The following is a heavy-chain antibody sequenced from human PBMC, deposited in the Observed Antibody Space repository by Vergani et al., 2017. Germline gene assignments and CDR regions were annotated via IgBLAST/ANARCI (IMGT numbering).Heavy chain of an antibody. CDR1: GFTFSSYA. D-gene: IGHD3-3*01. Sequence: EVQLLESGGGLVQPGGSLRLSCAASGFTFSSYAMSWVRQAPGKGLEWVSAISGSGGSTYYEDSVKVRFTISRDNSKKTLYLQMNSLIAEDTAVYYCALGVVIDAFDIWGQGTMVTVSS. J-gene: IGHJ3*02. CDR3: ALGVVIDAFDI. V-gene: IGHV3-23*01. CDR2: ISGSGGST.